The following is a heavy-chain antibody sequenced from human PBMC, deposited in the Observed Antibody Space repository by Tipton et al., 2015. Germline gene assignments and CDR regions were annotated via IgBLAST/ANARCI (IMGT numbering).Heavy chain of an antibody. CDR3: ARDLEHGMDV. Sequence: TLSLTCAVSAYSISTDYYWGWIRQPPGKGLEWIGSISHSGNTYYNPSLKSRITISVDKSKNQFSLKLTSVTAADTAVYYCARDLEHGMDVWGQGTTVTVSS. V-gene: IGHV4-38-2*02. J-gene: IGHJ6*02. CDR2: ISHSGNT. CDR1: AYSISTDYY. D-gene: IGHD5-24*01.